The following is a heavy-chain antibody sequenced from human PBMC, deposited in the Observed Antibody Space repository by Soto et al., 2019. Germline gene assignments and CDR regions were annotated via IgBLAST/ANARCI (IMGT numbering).Heavy chain of an antibody. V-gene: IGHV4-61*01. Sequence: PSETLSLTCTVSGGYVSSGSYYWSWIRQPPGKGLEWIGYIYYSGSTNYNPSLKSRVTISVDTSKNQFSLKLSSVTAADTAVYYCASYYRGPSNWFDPWGQGTLVTVSS. D-gene: IGHD3-10*01. CDR2: IYYSGST. J-gene: IGHJ5*02. CDR1: GGYVSSGSYY. CDR3: ASYYRGPSNWFDP.